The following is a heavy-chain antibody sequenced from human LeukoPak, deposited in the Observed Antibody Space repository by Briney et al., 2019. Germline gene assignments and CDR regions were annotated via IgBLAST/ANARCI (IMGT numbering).Heavy chain of an antibody. D-gene: IGHD4-17*01. CDR1: GGSISSGGNF. CDR2: IYDSGSI. J-gene: IGHJ3*02. CDR3: ARDRAYGDYVAAFDI. Sequence: PSETLSLTCTVSGGSISSGGNFWSWIRQHPGKGLEWIGCIYDSGSIYYNPSLKSRITISVDTSENQSSLKLSSVTSADTAVYYCARDRAYGDYVAAFDIWGQGTVVTVSS. V-gene: IGHV4-31*03.